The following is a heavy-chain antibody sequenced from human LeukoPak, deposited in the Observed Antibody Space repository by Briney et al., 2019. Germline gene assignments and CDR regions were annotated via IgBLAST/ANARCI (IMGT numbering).Heavy chain of an antibody. CDR2: ITNSGANT. J-gene: IGHJ4*02. V-gene: IGHV3-23*01. Sequence: GGSLRLSCAASGFTFSNYAMNWARQAPGKGLEWVSTITNSGANTYYADSVKGRFTISRDNSKNTLYLQMNSLTAEDTAVYYCAKVPARLFCYDYWGRGALVTVSS. CDR1: GFTFSNYA. CDR3: AKVPARLFCYDY. D-gene: IGHD3-9*01.